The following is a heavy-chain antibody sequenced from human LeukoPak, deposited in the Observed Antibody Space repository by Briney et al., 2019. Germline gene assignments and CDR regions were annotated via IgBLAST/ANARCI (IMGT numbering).Heavy chain of an antibody. CDR1: GFTFSDYY. Sequence: GGSLRLSCAASGFTFSDYYMSWIRQAPGKGLEWVSYISSSGSTIYYADSVKGRFTISRDNAKNSLYLQMNSLRAEDTAVYYCARDKPQLRFLEWSNAYYHFDYWGQGTLVTVSS. CDR2: ISSSGSTI. CDR3: ARDKPQLRFLEWSNAYYHFDY. D-gene: IGHD3-3*01. J-gene: IGHJ4*02. V-gene: IGHV3-11*01.